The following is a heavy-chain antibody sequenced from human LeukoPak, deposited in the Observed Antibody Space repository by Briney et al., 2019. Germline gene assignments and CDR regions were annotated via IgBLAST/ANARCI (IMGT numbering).Heavy chain of an antibody. CDR1: GGSISSGSYY. D-gene: IGHD6-19*01. CDR3: AYGSGWYGY. CDR2: IYTSGST. V-gene: IGHV4-61*02. Sequence: SETLSLTCSVSGGSISSGSYYWSWIRQPAGKGLEWIGRIYTSGSTNHNPSLKSRVTISVDTSKNQFSLKLSSVTAADTAVYYCAYGSGWYGYWGQGTLVTVSS. J-gene: IGHJ4*02.